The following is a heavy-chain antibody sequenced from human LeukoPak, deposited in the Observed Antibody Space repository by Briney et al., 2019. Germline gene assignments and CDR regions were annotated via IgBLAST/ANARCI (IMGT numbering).Heavy chain of an antibody. CDR1: GGTLSTYA. D-gene: IGHD5-18*01. V-gene: IGHV1-69*01. J-gene: IGHJ6*02. CDR3: AGRIQQTIYYYYYGMDV. CDR2: IIPIFGTA. Sequence: SVKVSCKASGGTLSTYAFSWVRQAPGQGLEWMGGIIPIFGTAIYAQKFQGRVTITADESTSTAYMELSSLRSEDTAVYYCAGRIQQTIYYYYYGMDVWGQGTTVTVSS.